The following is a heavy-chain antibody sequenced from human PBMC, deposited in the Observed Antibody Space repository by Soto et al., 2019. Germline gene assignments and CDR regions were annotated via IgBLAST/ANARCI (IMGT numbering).Heavy chain of an antibody. J-gene: IGHJ5*02. Sequence: SVKVSCKASGGTFSSYAISWVRQAPGQGLEWMGGIIPIFGTANYAQKFQGRVTITADESTSTAYMELSSLRSEDTAVYYCARSDTAMVKRLDPWGQGTLVNVSS. D-gene: IGHD5-18*01. CDR3: ARSDTAMVKRLDP. CDR2: IIPIFGTA. CDR1: GGTFSSYA. V-gene: IGHV1-69*13.